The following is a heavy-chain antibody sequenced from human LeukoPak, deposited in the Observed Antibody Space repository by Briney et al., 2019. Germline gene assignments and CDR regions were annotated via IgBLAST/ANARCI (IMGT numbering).Heavy chain of an antibody. CDR2: IKQDGSAK. V-gene: IGHV3-7*01. Sequence: GGSLRLSCAASGFTFSRYWMTWVRQAPGKGLAWVANIKQDGSAKYYMDSVKGRFTISRGNAKNSLYLQMNSLGVENTAVYYCARVNPLMAPGAVDIWGQGTKVAVSS. D-gene: IGHD2-8*01. CDR1: GFTFSRYW. CDR3: ARVNPLMAPGAVDI. J-gene: IGHJ3*02.